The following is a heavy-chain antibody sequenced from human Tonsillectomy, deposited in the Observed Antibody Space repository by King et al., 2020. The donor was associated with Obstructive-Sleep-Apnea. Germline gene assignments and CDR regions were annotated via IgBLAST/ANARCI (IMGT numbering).Heavy chain of an antibody. V-gene: IGHV3-7*03. CDR2: IKQDGSEK. CDR3: ARDNGAGWYYYFDY. Sequence: VQLVESGGGLVQPGGSLRLSCAASGFTFSSYWMSWVRQAPGKGLEWGANIKQDGSEKYYVDSVKGRFTISRDNAKNSLYLQMNSLRAEDTAVYYCARDNGAGWYYYFDYWGQGTLVTVSS. J-gene: IGHJ4*02. D-gene: IGHD6-19*01. CDR1: GFTFSSYW.